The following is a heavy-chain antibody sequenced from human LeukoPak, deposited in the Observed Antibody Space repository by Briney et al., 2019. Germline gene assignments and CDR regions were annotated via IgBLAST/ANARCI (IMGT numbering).Heavy chain of an antibody. CDR3: GRVPSTLYDFWSAYLIDY. D-gene: IGHD3-3*01. CDR2: ISAYNGNT. Sequence: ASVKVSCKASGYRFTRYGIFWVRQAPGQGREGMGWISAYNGNTNYEQKLQGRGTMTRDTSTSTAYMELRSLRSDDTAVYYCGRVPSTLYDFWSAYLIDYGGQGTLVTVSS. V-gene: IGHV1-18*01. CDR1: GYRFTRYG. J-gene: IGHJ4*02.